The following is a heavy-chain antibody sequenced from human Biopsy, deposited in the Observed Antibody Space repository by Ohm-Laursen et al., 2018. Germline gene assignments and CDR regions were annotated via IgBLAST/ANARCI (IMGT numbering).Heavy chain of an antibody. CDR2: IYSSGGS. D-gene: IGHD6-19*01. J-gene: IGHJ2*01. CDR1: GGSTNDYL. Sequence: SETLSLTCSASGGSTNDYLWSWISQPAGETLEWIGRIYSSGGSSYNPSLKSRISMSMDTSNNQFSLSLTSVTAADTAVYYCARTPGKAVAGRFLDLWGRGTLVTVSS. V-gene: IGHV4-4*07. CDR3: ARTPGKAVAGRFLDL.